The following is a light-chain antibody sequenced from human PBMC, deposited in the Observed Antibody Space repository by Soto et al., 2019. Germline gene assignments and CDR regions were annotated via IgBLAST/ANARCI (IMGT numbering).Light chain of an antibody. CDR1: SNDVGGYNY. J-gene: IGLJ2*01. CDR3: SSYRNSNTLV. Sequence: QSALTQPASVSGSPGQSITISCTGTSNDVGGYNYVSWYQRHPGKAPKLMIYEVSNRPSGVSNRFSGSKSGNTASLTISGLQAEDEADYYCSSYRNSNTLVFGGGTKLIVL. V-gene: IGLV2-14*01. CDR2: EVS.